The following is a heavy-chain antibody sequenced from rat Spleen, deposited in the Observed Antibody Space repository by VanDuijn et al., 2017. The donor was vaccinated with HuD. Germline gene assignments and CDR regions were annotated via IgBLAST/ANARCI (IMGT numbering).Heavy chain of an antibody. CDR3: ARRGNSVFWNFDF. J-gene: IGHJ1*01. CDR2: IIYDGSST. D-gene: IGHD4-4*01. CDR1: GFAFSDYA. Sequence: EVQLLESGGGLVQPGRSLKLSCAASGFAFSDYAMAWVRQAPKKGLEWVATIIYDGSSTYYRDSVKGRFTISRDDAKSTLYLQMDSLRSEDTATYYCARRGNSVFWNFDFWGPGTMVSVSS. V-gene: IGHV5-7*01.